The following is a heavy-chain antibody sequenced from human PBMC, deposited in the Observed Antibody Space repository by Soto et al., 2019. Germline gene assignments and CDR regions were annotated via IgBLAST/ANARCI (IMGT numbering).Heavy chain of an antibody. J-gene: IGHJ5*02. Sequence: EVQLVESGGGLVQPGGSLRLSCAASGFTFSSYWMSWVRQAPGKGLEWVANIKQDGSEKYYVDSLKGRFTISRDNAKKSQYQQMNSLRAEDTAVYYCARDGSMPLNWFYPWGQGTLVTVSS. CDR2: IKQDGSEK. CDR3: ARDGSMPLNWFYP. V-gene: IGHV3-7*05. D-gene: IGHD2-2*01. CDR1: GFTFSSYW.